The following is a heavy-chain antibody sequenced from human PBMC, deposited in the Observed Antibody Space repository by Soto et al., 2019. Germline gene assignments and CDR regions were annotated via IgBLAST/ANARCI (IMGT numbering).Heavy chain of an antibody. V-gene: IGHV1-18*01. Sequence: QVQLVQSGAEVKKPGASVKVSCKASGYTFTSYAISWVRQAPGQGLEWMGWISAHNGNTKYAQKLQGRVIMTTDTSTSTAYMDLRSLRSDDTAVYYCARDVNSGTFDYWGQGTLVTVSS. CDR2: ISAHNGNT. CDR1: GYTFTSYA. D-gene: IGHD3-10*01. CDR3: ARDVNSGTFDY. J-gene: IGHJ4*02.